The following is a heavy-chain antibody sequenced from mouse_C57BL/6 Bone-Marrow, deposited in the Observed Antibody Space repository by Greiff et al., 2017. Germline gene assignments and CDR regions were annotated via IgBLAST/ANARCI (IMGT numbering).Heavy chain of an antibody. CDR3: ARYFFGNGAMDY. D-gene: IGHD2-1*01. V-gene: IGHV1-54*01. CDR2: INPGSGGT. J-gene: IGHJ4*01. CDR1: GYAFTNYL. Sequence: QVQLQQSGAELVRPGTSVKVSCKASGYAFTNYLIEWVKQRPGQGLEWIGVINPGSGGTNYNEKFKGKATLTADKASSTAYMQLSSLTSEDSAGYFCARYFFGNGAMDYWGQGTSVTVSS.